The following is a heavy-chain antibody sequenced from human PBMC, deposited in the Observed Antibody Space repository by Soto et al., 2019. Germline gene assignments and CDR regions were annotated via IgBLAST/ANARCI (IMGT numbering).Heavy chain of an antibody. CDR1: GFTFSDYY. Sequence: GGSLRLSCAASGFTFSDYYMSWIRQAPGKGLEWVSCISSSSSYTNYADSVKGRFTISRDNAKNSLYLQMNSLRAEDTAVYYCARQCSGGSCYPIGYYWGQGTLVTVSS. V-gene: IGHV3-11*06. CDR2: ISSSSSYT. J-gene: IGHJ4*02. CDR3: ARQCSGGSCYPIGYY. D-gene: IGHD2-15*01.